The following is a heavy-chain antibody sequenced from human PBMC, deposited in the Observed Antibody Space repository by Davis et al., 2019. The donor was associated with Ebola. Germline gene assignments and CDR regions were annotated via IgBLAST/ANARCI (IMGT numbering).Heavy chain of an antibody. V-gene: IGHV3-33*01. Sequence: GESLKISCAASGFTFSSYGMHWVRQAPGKGLEWVAVIWYDGSNKYYADSVKGRFTISRDNSKNTLYLQMNSLRAEDTAVYYCARDCGGDCYSGGFEHWGQGTLVTVSS. J-gene: IGHJ1*01. CDR3: ARDCGGDCYSGGFEH. D-gene: IGHD2-21*01. CDR2: IWYDGSNK. CDR1: GFTFSSYG.